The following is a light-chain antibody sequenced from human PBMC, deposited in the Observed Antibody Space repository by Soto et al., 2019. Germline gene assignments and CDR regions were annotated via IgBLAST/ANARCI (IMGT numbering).Light chain of an antibody. CDR2: FAS. CDR1: QNVDSNY. J-gene: IGKJ1*01. CDR3: QQHSWQSWS. V-gene: IGKV3-20*01. Sequence: GILYKYPGERATLSCRASQNVDSNYLAWYQQKRGQPPMIILFFASGRATGIPDRLSGSGSGTDFTLTISILYPEQMAVYYFQQHSWQSWSFGQGTSVYIK.